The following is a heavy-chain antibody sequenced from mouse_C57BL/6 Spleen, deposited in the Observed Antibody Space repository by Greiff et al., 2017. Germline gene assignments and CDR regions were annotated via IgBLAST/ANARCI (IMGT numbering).Heavy chain of an antibody. V-gene: IGHV1-53*01. D-gene: IGHD1-1*01. CDR3: ARDYYGSSPFYAMDY. J-gene: IGHJ4*01. CDR1: GYTFTSYW. Sequence: VKLQQPGTELVKPGDSVKLSCKASGYTFTSYWMHWVKQRPGQGLEWIGNINPSNGGTNYNEKFKSKATLNVDKSSSTAYMQLSSLTSEDAAVYYCARDYYGSSPFYAMDYWGQGTSVTVSS. CDR2: INPSNGGT.